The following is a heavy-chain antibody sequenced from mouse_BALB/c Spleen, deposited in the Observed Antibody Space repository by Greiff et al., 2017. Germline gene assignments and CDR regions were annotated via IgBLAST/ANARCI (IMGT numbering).Heavy chain of an antibody. CDR2: ISSGGSYT. Sequence: EVKLMESGGGLVKPGGSLKLSCAASGFTFSSYAMSWVRQTPEKRLEWVATISSGGSYTYYPDSVKGRFTISRDNAKNTLYLQMSSLRSEDTAMYYCARQNPTATYWYFDVWGAGTTVTVSS. CDR1: GFTFSSYA. V-gene: IGHV5-9-3*01. D-gene: IGHD1-2*01. J-gene: IGHJ1*01. CDR3: ARQNPTATYWYFDV.